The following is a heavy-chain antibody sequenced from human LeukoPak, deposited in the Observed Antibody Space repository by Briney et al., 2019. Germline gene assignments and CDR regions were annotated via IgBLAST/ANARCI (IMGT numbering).Heavy chain of an antibody. J-gene: IGHJ4*02. D-gene: IGHD3-16*01. CDR2: IYYRTKWYN. V-gene: IGHV6-1*01. Sequence: SQTLSLTCAISGDSVSSNSAAWNWIRQSPSRGLEWLGRIYYRTKWYNHYATSVKSRITINPDTSKNQFSLQLDFVTPEDTAVYYCARGWGYYFDFWGQGTLVTVSS. CDR3: ARGWGYYFDF. CDR1: GDSVSSNSAA.